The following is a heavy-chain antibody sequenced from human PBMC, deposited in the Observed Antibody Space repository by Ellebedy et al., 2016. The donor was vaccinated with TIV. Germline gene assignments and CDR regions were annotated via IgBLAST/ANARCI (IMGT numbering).Heavy chain of an antibody. D-gene: IGHD1-26*01. CDR3: ASRASGRSDLGRGVYFDY. CDR2: MSDSGST. Sequence: SETLSLTCNVSGASFSSYYWNWIRQSPGKGLEWIGYMSDSGSTNYNPSLKSRVTISVDTSKNQFSLNLSSVTAADTAVYYCASRASGRSDLGRGVYFDYWGQGTLVTVSS. J-gene: IGHJ4*02. V-gene: IGHV4-59*08. CDR1: GASFSSYY.